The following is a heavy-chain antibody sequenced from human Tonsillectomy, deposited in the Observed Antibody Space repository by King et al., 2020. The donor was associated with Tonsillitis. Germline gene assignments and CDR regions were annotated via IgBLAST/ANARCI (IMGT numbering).Heavy chain of an antibody. D-gene: IGHD6-13*01. Sequence: VQLVESGGGLVKPGGSLRLSCAASGFTFSIYSMNWVRQAPGKGLEWVSSISSSSSYIYYADSVKGRFTISRDNAKNSLYLQMNSLRAEDTAVYYCARARGKQQLSQPDYWGQGTLVPVSS. CDR3: ARARGKQQLSQPDY. J-gene: IGHJ4*02. CDR1: GFTFSIYS. V-gene: IGHV3-21*01. CDR2: ISSSSSYI.